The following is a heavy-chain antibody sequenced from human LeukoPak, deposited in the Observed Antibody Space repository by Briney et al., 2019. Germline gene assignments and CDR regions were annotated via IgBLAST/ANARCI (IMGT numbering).Heavy chain of an antibody. CDR1: GFTFSSYS. J-gene: IGHJ3*02. V-gene: IGHV3-48*01. Sequence: GGSLRLSCVASGFTFSSYSMNWVRQARGKWLEWVSYISSSSSTIYYADSVKGRFTISRDNAKNSLYLQMNSLRAEDTAVYYCARVKMAQDAFDIWGQGTMVTVSS. CDR2: ISSSSSTI. CDR3: ARVKMAQDAFDI. D-gene: IGHD5-24*01.